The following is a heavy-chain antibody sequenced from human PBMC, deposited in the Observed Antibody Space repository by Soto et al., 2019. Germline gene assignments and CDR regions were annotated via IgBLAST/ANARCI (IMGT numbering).Heavy chain of an antibody. V-gene: IGHV1-18*01. CDR1: GYTFTSYG. J-gene: IGHJ6*02. CDR2: ISAYNGNT. Sequence: QVQLVQSGAEVKKPGASVKVSCKASGYTFTSYGISWVRQAPGQGLEWMGWISAYNGNTNYAQKLQGRVTMTTDTSTSTDYMELRSLRSDDTAVYYCARDRSGYCSSTSCYYYGMDVWGQGTTVTVSS. D-gene: IGHD2-2*01. CDR3: ARDRSGYCSSTSCYYYGMDV.